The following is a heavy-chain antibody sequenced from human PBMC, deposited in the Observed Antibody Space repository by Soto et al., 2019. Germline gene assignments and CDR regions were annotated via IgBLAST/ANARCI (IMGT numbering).Heavy chain of an antibody. D-gene: IGHD3-16*01. CDR1: GGSISSYY. CDR3: ARDGLRRGTYYGMDV. CDR2: IYYSGST. J-gene: IGHJ6*02. V-gene: IGHV4-59*01. Sequence: SETLSLTCTVSGGSISSYYWSWIRQPPGKGLEWIGYIYYSGSTNYNPSLKSRVTISVDTSKNQFSLKLSSVTAADTAVYYCARDGLRRGTYYGMDVWGQGTSVTVSS.